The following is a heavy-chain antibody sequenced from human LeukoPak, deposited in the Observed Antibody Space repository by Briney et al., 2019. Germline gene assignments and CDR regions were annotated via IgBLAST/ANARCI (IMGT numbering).Heavy chain of an antibody. V-gene: IGHV3-53*01. Sequence: GGSLRLSCTVSGFTVSSNSMSWVRQAPGKGLEWVSFIYSDNTHYSDSVKGRFTISRDNSKNTLYLQMNSLRAEDTAVYYCARTSSSIAARPVYFDYWGQGTLVTVSS. CDR1: GFTVSSNS. D-gene: IGHD6-6*01. CDR3: ARTSSSIAARPVYFDY. CDR2: IYSDNT. J-gene: IGHJ4*02.